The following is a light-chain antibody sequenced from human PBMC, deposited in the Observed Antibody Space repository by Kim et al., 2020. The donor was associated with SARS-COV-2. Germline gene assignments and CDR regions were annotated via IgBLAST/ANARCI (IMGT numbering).Light chain of an antibody. CDR1: QGLSGS. CDR3: QQAYSFPLT. J-gene: IGKJ5*01. CDR2: YTS. Sequence: ASAGDRVTIPCRASQGLSGSLAWYQQKPGKAPKLLISYTSTLASGVPPRFSGSGSGTDFTLTIISLHPEDFATYYCQQAYSFPLTFGQGTRLEIK. V-gene: IGKV1-12*01.